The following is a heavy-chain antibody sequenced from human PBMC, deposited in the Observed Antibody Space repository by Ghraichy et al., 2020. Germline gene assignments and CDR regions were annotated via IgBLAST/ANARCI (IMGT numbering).Heavy chain of an antibody. CDR3: ARDLPDAGIQPFDY. J-gene: IGHJ4*02. CDR2: IKQDGSEK. D-gene: IGHD1-14*01. CDR1: GFNFNRFW. Sequence: GGSLRLSCAASGFNFNRFWMYWVRQAPGKGLEWVANIKQDGSEKYYVDSVKGGFTISRDNAKDSLYLQMNSLRAEDTAVYYCARDLPDAGIQPFDYWGQGALVTVSS. V-gene: IGHV3-7*01.